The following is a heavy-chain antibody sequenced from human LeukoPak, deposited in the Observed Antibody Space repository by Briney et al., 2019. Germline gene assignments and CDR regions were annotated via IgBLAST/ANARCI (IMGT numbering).Heavy chain of an antibody. D-gene: IGHD3-22*01. V-gene: IGHV4-34*01. CDR3: ARAKVYYYDSSGYWRSHAFDI. Sequence: PSETLSLTCAVYGGSFSGYYWSWIRQPPGKGLEWIGEINHGGSTNYNPSLKSRVTISVDTSKNKFSLKLSSVTAADTAVYYCARAKVYYYDSSGYWRSHAFDIWGQGTMVTVSS. CDR1: GGSFSGYY. CDR2: INHGGST. J-gene: IGHJ3*02.